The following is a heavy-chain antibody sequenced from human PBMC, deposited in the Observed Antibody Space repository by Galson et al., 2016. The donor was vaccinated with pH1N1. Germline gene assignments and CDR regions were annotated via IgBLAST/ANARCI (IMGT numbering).Heavy chain of an antibody. D-gene: IGHD3-22*01. CDR3: AKHDGSGYYYSRRLS. J-gene: IGHJ5*02. V-gene: IGHV3-7*03. CDR1: GFTFSSYW. CDR2: INQDGSDK. Sequence: SLRLSCAASGFTFSSYWMNWVRQAPGKGLEWVANINQDGSDKYYVDSVKGRFTISRDNSKNTLFLQMSSLRAEDTAIYYCAKHDGSGYYYSRRLSWGQGTLVTVSS.